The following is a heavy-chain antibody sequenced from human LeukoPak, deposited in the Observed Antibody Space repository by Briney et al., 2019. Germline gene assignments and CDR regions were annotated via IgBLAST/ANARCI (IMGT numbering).Heavy chain of an antibody. D-gene: IGHD3-3*01. CDR2: INHSGST. J-gene: IGHJ4*02. Sequence: SETLSLTCAVYGGSFSGYYWSWIRQPPGKGLEWIGEINHSGSTNYNPSLKSRVTISVDTSKNQFSLELSSVTAADTAVYYCARGRTYYDFWSGHSPHFDYWGQGTLVTVSS. CDR3: ARGRTYYDFWSGHSPHFDY. V-gene: IGHV4-34*01. CDR1: GGSFSGYY.